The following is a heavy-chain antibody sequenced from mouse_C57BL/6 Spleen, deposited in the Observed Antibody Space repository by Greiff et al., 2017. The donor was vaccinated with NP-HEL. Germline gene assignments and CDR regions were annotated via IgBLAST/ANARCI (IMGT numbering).Heavy chain of an antibody. CDR1: GYTFTSYW. CDR3: ARLGYYGSSLYAMDY. J-gene: IGHJ4*01. Sequence: VQLQQPGAELVKPGASVKLSCKASGYTFTSYWMHWVKQRPGQGLEWIGMIHPNSGSTNYNEKFKSKATLTVDKSSSTAYMQLSSLTSEDSAVYYCARLGYYGSSLYAMDYWGQGTSVTVSS. V-gene: IGHV1-64*01. CDR2: IHPNSGST. D-gene: IGHD1-1*01.